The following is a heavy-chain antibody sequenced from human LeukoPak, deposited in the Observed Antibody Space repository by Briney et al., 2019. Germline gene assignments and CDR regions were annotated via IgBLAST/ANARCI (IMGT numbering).Heavy chain of an antibody. CDR1: GGSFSGYY. Sequence: PLETLSLTCAVYGGSFSGYYWSWIRQPPGKGLEWIGEINHSGSTNYNPSLKSRVTISVDTSKNQFSLKLSSVTAADTAVYYCAREIEMATPNPPPFDYWGQGTLVTVSS. V-gene: IGHV4-34*01. CDR2: INHSGST. D-gene: IGHD5-24*01. J-gene: IGHJ4*02. CDR3: AREIEMATPNPPPFDY.